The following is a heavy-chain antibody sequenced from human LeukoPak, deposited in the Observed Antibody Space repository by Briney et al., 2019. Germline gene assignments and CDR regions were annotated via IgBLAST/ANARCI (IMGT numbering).Heavy chain of an antibody. J-gene: IGHJ4*02. CDR3: ASMGYYYDSSGYYRY. CDR1: GFTFSDYY. V-gene: IGHV3-11*01. D-gene: IGHD3-22*01. CDR2: ISSSGSTI. Sequence: GGSLRLSCAASGFTFSDYYMSWIRQAPGKGLEWVSYISSSGSTIYYADSVKGRFTISRDNAKNSLYLQMNSLRAEDTAVYYCASMGYYYDSSGYYRYWGQGTLDTVSS.